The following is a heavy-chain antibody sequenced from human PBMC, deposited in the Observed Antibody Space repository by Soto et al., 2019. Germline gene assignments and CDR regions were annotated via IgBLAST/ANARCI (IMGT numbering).Heavy chain of an antibody. CDR2: INHSGST. V-gene: IGHV4-34*01. CDR1: GGSFSGYY. D-gene: IGHD5-18*01. CDR3: ARGRGFQLWCHVQDY. Sequence: SETLSLTCAVYGGSFSGYYWSWIRQPPGKGLEWIGEINHSGSTNYNPSLKSRVTISVDTSKNQFSLKLSSVTAADTAVYYCARGRGFQLWCHVQDYWGQGTLVIVSS. J-gene: IGHJ4*02.